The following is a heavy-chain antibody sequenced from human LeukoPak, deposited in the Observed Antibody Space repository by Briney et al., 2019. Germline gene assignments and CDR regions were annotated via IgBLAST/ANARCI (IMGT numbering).Heavy chain of an antibody. CDR2: IRYDGSNK. Sequence: GRSLRLSCAASGFTFSSYGIHWVRQAPGKGLEWVAVIRYDGSNKYYADSVKGRFTISRDNSKNTLYLQMNSLRAEDTAVYYCAKAPDYDFWSGYWRDYYYYGMDVWGQGTTVTVSS. J-gene: IGHJ6*02. D-gene: IGHD3-3*01. CDR3: AKAPDYDFWSGYWRDYYYYGMDV. CDR1: GFTFSSYG. V-gene: IGHV3-33*06.